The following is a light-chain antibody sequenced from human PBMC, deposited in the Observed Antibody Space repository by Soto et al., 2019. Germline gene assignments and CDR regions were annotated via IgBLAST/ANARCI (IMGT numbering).Light chain of an antibody. Sequence: EIVLTQSPATLSVSAGGTVTLSCRASQSIRTNVAWYQQIPGQAPRPLVYGASTRATGVPARFSGSGSGIEFTLTISSLQSEDSAFYYCQQYGDWPGAFGGGTKVDIK. CDR2: GAS. J-gene: IGKJ4*01. CDR3: QQYGDWPGA. V-gene: IGKV3-15*01. CDR1: QSIRTN.